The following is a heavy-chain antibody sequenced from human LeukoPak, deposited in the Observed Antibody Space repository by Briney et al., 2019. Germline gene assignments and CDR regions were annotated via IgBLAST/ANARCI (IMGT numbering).Heavy chain of an antibody. J-gene: IGHJ4*02. CDR2: GST. CDR3: ARAYHYDSSGYYDY. Sequence: GSTNYNPSLKSRVTISVDTSKKQFSLKLSSVTAADPAVYYCARAYHYDSSGYYDYWGQGTLVTVSS. V-gene: IGHV4-59*01. D-gene: IGHD3-22*01.